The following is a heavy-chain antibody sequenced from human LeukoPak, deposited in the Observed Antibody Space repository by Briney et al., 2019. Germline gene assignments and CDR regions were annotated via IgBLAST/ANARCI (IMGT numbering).Heavy chain of an antibody. CDR1: GFTFSDST. Sequence: GGSLRLSCAASGFTFSDSTMHWVRRASGKGLEWVGRIRSKAHTYATVYAASVKGRFTISRDDSRNTAYLQMNSLKTEDTAVYYCTGLEGGGGQGTLVTVSS. CDR3: TGLEGG. V-gene: IGHV3-73*01. CDR2: IRSKAHTYAT. J-gene: IGHJ4*02. D-gene: IGHD3-3*01.